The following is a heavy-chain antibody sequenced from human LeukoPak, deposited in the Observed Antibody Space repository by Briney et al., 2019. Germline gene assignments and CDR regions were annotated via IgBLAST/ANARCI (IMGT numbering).Heavy chain of an antibody. CDR3: ARDRGYYYDSSGYLFDY. D-gene: IGHD3-22*01. J-gene: IGHJ4*02. V-gene: IGHV1-18*01. CDR2: ISAYNGNT. Sequence: ASEKVSCKASGYTFTSYGISWVRQAPGQGLEWMGWISAYNGNTNYAQKLQGRVTMTTDTSTSTAYMELRSLRSDGTAVYYCARDRGYYYDSSGYLFDYWGQGTLVTVSS. CDR1: GYTFTSYG.